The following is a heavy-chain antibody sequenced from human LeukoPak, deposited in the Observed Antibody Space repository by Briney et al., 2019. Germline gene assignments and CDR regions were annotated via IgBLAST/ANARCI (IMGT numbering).Heavy chain of an antibody. CDR1: GYSISSGYY. D-gene: IGHD4-11*01. Sequence: SETLSLTCAVSGYSISSGYYWGWIRQPPGKGLEWIGSIYHSGSTYYNPSLKSRVTISVDTSKNQFSLKLSSVTAADTAVYYCARHDYSNYVGYYYYYMDVWGKGTTVTVSS. V-gene: IGHV4-38-2*01. CDR2: IYHSGST. J-gene: IGHJ6*03. CDR3: ARHDYSNYVGYYYYYMDV.